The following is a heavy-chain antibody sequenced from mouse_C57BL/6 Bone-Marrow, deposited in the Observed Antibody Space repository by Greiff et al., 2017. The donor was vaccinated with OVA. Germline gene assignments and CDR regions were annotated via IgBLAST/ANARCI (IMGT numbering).Heavy chain of an antibody. V-gene: IGHV1-18*01. Sequence: EVHLVESGPELVKPGASVKIPCKASGYTFTDYNMDWVKQSHGKSLEWIGDINPNNGGTIYNQKFKGKATLTVDKSSSTAYMELRSLTSEDTAVYYCARLGSSLDYWGQGTTLTVSS. CDR1: GYTFTDYN. CDR3: ARLGSSLDY. D-gene: IGHD1-1*01. CDR2: INPNNGGT. J-gene: IGHJ2*01.